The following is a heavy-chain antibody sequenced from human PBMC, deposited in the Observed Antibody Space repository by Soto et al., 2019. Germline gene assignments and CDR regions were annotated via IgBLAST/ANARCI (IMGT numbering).Heavy chain of an antibody. J-gene: IGHJ5*02. V-gene: IGHV3-23*01. CDR3: AKGLVAVSGLQWFDP. CDR1: GFTFSRYA. CDR2: ISNSGSSS. Sequence: EVQLLESGGGLVQPGGSLRLSCTASGFTFSRYAMSWVRQAPGKGLEWVSTISNSGSSSYSADSVKGRLTISRDNSKNTLYLQMHSLRGEDTALYHCAKGLVAVSGLQWFDPWGQGTLVTVSS. D-gene: IGHD2-21*02.